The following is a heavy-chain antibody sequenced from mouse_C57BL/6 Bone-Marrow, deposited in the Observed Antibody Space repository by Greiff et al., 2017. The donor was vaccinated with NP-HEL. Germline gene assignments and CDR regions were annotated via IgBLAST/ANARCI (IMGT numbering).Heavy chain of an antibody. V-gene: IGHV3-6*01. D-gene: IGHD5-1*01. Sequence: ESGPGLVKPSQSLSLTCSVTGYSITSGYYWNWIRQFPGNKLEWMGYISYDGSNNYNPSLKNRISITRDTSKNQFFLKLNSVTTEDTATYYCARVGYLGYFDVWGTGTTVTVSS. J-gene: IGHJ1*03. CDR1: GYSITSGYY. CDR3: ARVGYLGYFDV. CDR2: ISYDGSN.